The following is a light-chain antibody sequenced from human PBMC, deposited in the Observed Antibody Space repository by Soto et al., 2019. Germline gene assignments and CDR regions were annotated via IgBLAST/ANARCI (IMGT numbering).Light chain of an antibody. CDR2: DVS. Sequence: QSVLTQPASVSGSPGRSITISCTGTSGDVGGYNYVTWYQQHPGEAPKLMIHDVSSRASGVPNRFSGSKSGTTASLTISGLEAEDEADYYCCSYARSTSDVFGLGTKVTV. CDR1: SGDVGGYNY. V-gene: IGLV2-14*03. J-gene: IGLJ1*01. CDR3: CSYARSTSDV.